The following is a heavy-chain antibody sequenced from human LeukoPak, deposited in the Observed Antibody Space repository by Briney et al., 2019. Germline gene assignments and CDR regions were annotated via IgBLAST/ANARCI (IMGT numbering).Heavy chain of an antibody. D-gene: IGHD1-20*01. CDR1: GGSISSVGYY. V-gene: IGHV4-31*03. J-gene: IGHJ2*01. CDR3: ARGYNWNRDWYFDL. CDR2: IYYSGST. Sequence: SETLSLTCTVSGGSISSVGYYWSWIRQHPGKGLGWIGYIYYSGSTYYNPSLKSRVTISVGTSKNQFSLKLGSVTAADTAVYYCARGYNWNRDWYFDLWGRGTLVTVSS.